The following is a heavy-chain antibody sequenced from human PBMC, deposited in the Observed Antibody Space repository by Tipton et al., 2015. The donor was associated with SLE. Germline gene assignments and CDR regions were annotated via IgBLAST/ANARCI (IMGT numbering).Heavy chain of an antibody. CDR3: ARVRWELPPNDALDI. CDR1: GASITRHY. CDR2: VYCSVNT. J-gene: IGHJ3*02. V-gene: IGHV4-59*11. D-gene: IGHD2-15*01. Sequence: TLSLTCTVSGASITRHYWTWIRQPPGKGLEWIGYVYCSVNTNYNPSLKSRVTISLDTSKSQFSLKLTSVTAADTAVYYCARVRWELPPNDALDIWGQGTMVTVSS.